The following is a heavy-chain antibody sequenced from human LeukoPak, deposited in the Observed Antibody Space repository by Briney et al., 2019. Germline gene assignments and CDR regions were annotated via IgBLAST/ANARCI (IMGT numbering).Heavy chain of an antibody. D-gene: IGHD2-21*02. J-gene: IGHJ4*02. V-gene: IGHV3-7*03. CDR2: VNQDGGEK. Sequence: HPGGSLRLSCTASGFTFSSSLMTWVRQAPGKGLEWVASVNQDGGEKNYVDSVKGRFTISRDNAKNSLYLQMNSLRTEDTAVYYCASGRVTAVYWGQGTLVTVSS. CDR1: GFTFSSSL. CDR3: ASGRVTAVY.